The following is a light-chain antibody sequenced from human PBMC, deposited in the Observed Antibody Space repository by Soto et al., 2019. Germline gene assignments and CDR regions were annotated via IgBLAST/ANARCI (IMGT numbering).Light chain of an antibody. CDR1: QSISSW. CDR3: QQYNSYPYT. CDR2: DAS. V-gene: IGKV1-5*01. J-gene: IGKJ2*01. Sequence: DIQMTQSPSTLSASVGDRVTITCRASQSISSWLAWYQQKPGKAPKLLIYDASSLESVVPSRFSGSGSGTEFHLTISSLQPDDFATYYCQQYNSYPYTFGQGTKLEIK.